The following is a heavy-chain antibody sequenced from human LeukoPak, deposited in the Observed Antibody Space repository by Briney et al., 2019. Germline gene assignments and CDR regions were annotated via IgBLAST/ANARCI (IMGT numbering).Heavy chain of an antibody. CDR1: GGTFSSYA. D-gene: IGHD3-22*01. V-gene: IGHV1-69*04. CDR2: IIPILGIA. CDR3: ARETNYYDSSVLRY. J-gene: IGHJ4*02. Sequence: GASVKVSCKASGGTFSSYAISWVRQAPGQGLEWMERIIPILGIANYAQKFQGRVTITADKSTSTAYMELSSLRSEDTAVYYCARETNYYDSSVLRYWGQGTLVTVSS.